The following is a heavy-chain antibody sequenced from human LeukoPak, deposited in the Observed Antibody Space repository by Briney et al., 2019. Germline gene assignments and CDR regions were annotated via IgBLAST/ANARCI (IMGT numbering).Heavy chain of an antibody. CDR2: IYYSGST. CDR1: GGSISSYY. J-gene: IGHJ4*02. Sequence: PSETLSLTCTVSGGSISSYYWSWIRQPPGKGLEWIGYIYYSGSTNYNPPPKSRVTISVDTSKNQFSLKLSSVTAADTAVYYCARADLDYWGQGTLVTVSS. CDR3: ARADLDY. V-gene: IGHV4-59*01.